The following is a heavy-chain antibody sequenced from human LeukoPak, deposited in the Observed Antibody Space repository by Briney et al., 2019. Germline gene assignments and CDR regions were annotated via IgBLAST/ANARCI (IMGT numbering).Heavy chain of an antibody. V-gene: IGHV3-23*01. CDR1: GLPFSSYA. CDR2: VSGSGGTT. J-gene: IGHJ4*02. Sequence: PGGSLRLSCAASGLPFSSYAMSWVRQAPGRALEWVSAVSGSGGTTYYTDSAKGRFTISRDNSKNTLYLQVNSLRAEDTAVYYCAKSDYYDSSGHPSSFDYWDQGTLVTVSS. D-gene: IGHD3-22*01. CDR3: AKSDYYDSSGHPSSFDY.